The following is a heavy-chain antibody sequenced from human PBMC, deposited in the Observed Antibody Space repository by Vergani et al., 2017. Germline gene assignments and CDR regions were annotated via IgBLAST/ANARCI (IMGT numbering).Heavy chain of an antibody. J-gene: IGHJ6*03. CDR2: IYHSGST. D-gene: IGHD2-2*02. Sequence: QVQLQQWGAGLLKPSETLSLTCAVYGGSLSGYYWCWIRQPPGQGLEWVGEIYHSGSTHYNPSLKSRVTISVDTSKNQFSLKLSSVTAADTAVYYFARAVGCSSTSCDRAYYYYMDVWGKGTTVTVSS. CDR3: ARAVGCSSTSCDRAYYYYMDV. CDR1: GGSLSGYY. V-gene: IGHV4-34*01.